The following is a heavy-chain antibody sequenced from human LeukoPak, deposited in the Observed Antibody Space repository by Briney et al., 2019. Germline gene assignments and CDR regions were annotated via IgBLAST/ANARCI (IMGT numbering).Heavy chain of an antibody. CDR2: IYTSGST. J-gene: IGHJ6*03. CDR1: GGSISSGSYY. V-gene: IGHV4-61*02. D-gene: IGHD6-6*01. Sequence: SQTLSLTCAVSGGSISSGSYYWSWIRQPAGKGLEWIGRIYTSGSTNYNPSLKSRVTISVDTCKNQFSLKLSSVTAADTAVYYRARPFPPRLRSYYYYMDVWGKGTTVTVSS. CDR3: ARPFPPRLRSYYYYMDV.